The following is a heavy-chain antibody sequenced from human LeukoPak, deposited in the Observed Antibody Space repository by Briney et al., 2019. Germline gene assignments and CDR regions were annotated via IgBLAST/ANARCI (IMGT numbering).Heavy chain of an antibody. V-gene: IGHV4-59*01. J-gene: IGHJ6*03. D-gene: IGHD1-26*01. CDR3: ARISPSSGTYWGTLYYYIDV. Sequence: PSETLSLTCTVSGGSITNYYWTWIRQPPGKGLEWIGYVSFSGTTNYNPSLKSRVTISLDTSNSQFYLRLTSVTAADTAVYYCARISPSSGTYWGTLYYYIDVWGKGTTITVSS. CDR2: VSFSGTT. CDR1: GGSITNYY.